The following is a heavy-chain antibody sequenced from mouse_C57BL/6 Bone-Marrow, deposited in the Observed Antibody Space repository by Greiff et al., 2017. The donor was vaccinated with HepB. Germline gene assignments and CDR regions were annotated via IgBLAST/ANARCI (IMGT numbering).Heavy chain of an antibody. CDR3: ARQGYYDYDEAWFAY. CDR2: ISSGVSYT. V-gene: IGHV5-6*02. J-gene: IGHJ3*01. D-gene: IGHD2-4*01. Sequence: EVMLVESGGDLVKPGGSLKLSCAASGFTFSSYGMSWVRLTPDKRLEWVATISSGVSYTYYPDSVKGRFTISRDNAKNTLYLQMSSLKSEDTAMYYCARQGYYDYDEAWFAYWGQGTLVTVSA. CDR1: GFTFSSYG.